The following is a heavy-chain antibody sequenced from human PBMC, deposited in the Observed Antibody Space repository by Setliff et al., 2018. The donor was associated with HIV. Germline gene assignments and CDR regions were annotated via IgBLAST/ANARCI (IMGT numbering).Heavy chain of an antibody. D-gene: IGHD3-16*01. CDR3: ARRTLITGYDY. Sequence: GSLRLSCAASGFTFSDYYMSWIRQPPGKGLEWIGSIYYSGSTYYTPSLKSRVTISGDTSKNQFSLKLSSVTAADTAVNYCARRTLITGYDYWGQGTLVTVSS. CDR1: GFTFSDYY. CDR2: IYYSGST. J-gene: IGHJ4*02. V-gene: IGHV4-38-2*01.